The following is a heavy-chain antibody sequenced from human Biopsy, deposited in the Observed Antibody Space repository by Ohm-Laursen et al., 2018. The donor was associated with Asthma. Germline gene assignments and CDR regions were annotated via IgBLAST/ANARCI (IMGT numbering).Heavy chain of an antibody. CDR2: VFYSGTT. Sequence: QTLSLTCAVSGAYIGTPDYHWSWIRQSPGKGLEWIGFVFYSGTTHYSRSLERRLYISIDTARNEFSMRLRSLTAADTAVYFCARVVSYGDIYFGIDVWGPGNTVVVS. CDR3: ARVVSYGDIYFGIDV. CDR1: GAYIGTPDYH. V-gene: IGHV4-30-4*01. D-gene: IGHD4-17*01. J-gene: IGHJ6*02.